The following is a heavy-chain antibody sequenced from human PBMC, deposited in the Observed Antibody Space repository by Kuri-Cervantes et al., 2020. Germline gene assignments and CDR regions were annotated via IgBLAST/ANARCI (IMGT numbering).Heavy chain of an antibody. CDR2: ISYDGSNK. CDR1: GFTFSSYG. V-gene: IGHV3-30*03. J-gene: IGHJ4*02. CDR3: ARDRFGELFYFDY. D-gene: IGHD3-10*01. Sequence: GGSLRLSCAASGFTFSSYGMHWVRQAPGKGLEWVAVISYDGSNKYYADSVKGRFTISRDNSKNTLYLQMNSLRAEDTAVYYCARDRFGELFYFDYWGQGTRVTVSS.